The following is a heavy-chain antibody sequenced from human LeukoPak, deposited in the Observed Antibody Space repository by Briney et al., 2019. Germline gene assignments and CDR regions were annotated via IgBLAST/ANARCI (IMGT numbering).Heavy chain of an antibody. Sequence: GGSLRLSCAASGFTFDDYAMHWVRQAPGKGLEWASGISWNSGSIGYADSVKGRFTISRDNAKNSLYLQMNSLRAEDTALYYCAKDDTTMVRGVFDYWGQGTLVTVSS. J-gene: IGHJ4*02. CDR2: ISWNSGSI. D-gene: IGHD3-10*01. V-gene: IGHV3-9*01. CDR3: AKDDTTMVRGVFDY. CDR1: GFTFDDYA.